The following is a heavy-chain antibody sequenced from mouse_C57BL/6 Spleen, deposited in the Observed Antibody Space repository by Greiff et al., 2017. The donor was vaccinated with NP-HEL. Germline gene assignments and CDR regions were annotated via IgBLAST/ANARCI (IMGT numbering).Heavy chain of an antibody. Sequence: QVQLKESGAELVRPGASVTLSCKASGYTFTDYEMHWVKQTPVHGLEWIGAIDPETGGTAYNQKFKGKAILTADKSSSTAYMELRSLTSEDSAVYYCNGEGYYFDYWGQGTTLTVSS. CDR3: NGEGYYFDY. D-gene: IGHD2-13*01. CDR2: IDPETGGT. CDR1: GYTFTDYE. J-gene: IGHJ2*01. V-gene: IGHV1-15*01.